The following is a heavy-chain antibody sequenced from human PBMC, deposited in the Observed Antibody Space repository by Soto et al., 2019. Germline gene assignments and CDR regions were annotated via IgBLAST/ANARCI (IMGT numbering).Heavy chain of an antibody. CDR3: AKDMRRSRGYSYGYRGNFDS. D-gene: IGHD5-18*01. J-gene: IGHJ4*02. CDR1: GFTFDDYA. CDR2: ISWNSGSI. V-gene: IGHV3-9*01. Sequence: QPGGSLRLSCAASGFTFDDYAMHWVRQAPGKGLEWVSGISWNSGSIGYADSVKGRFTISRDNAKNSLYLQMNSLRAEDTALYYCAKDMRRSRGYSYGYRGNFDSWGQGTLVTVSS.